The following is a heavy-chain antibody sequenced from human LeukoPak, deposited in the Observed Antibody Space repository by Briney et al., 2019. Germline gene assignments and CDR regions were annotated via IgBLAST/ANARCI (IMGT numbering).Heavy chain of an antibody. CDR3: ARGQPVGGTWDPFDY. J-gene: IGHJ4*02. CDR2: IHPSGGST. Sequence: ASVKVSRKASGYTFTTYYMHWVRLAPGQGLEWMGIIHPSGGSTSYAKKFKGRVTMTRDTSTSTVDMELSNLRSEDTAVYYWARGQPVGGTWDPFDYWGQGTLVTVSS. D-gene: IGHD6-19*01. CDR1: GYTFTTYY. V-gene: IGHV1-46*01.